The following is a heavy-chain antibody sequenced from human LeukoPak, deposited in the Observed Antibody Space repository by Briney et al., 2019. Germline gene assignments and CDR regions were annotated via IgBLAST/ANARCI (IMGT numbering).Heavy chain of an antibody. D-gene: IGHD6-6*01. V-gene: IGHV1-69*13. CDR3: ARLDEYSSSSRYYGMGV. CDR1: GGTFSSYG. CDR2: IIPIFGTA. J-gene: IGHJ6*02. Sequence: SVKVSCKASGGTFSSYGISWVRQAPGQGLEWMGGIIPIFGTANYAQKFQGRVTITADESTSTAYMELSSLRSEDTAVYYCARLDEYSSSSRYYGMGVWGQGTTVTVSS.